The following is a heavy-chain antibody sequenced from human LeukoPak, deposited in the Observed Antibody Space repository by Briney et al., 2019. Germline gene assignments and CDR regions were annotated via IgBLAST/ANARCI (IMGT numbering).Heavy chain of an antibody. CDR2: IKQDGSKK. CDR3: TRVGYIDEGIDY. D-gene: IGHD5-24*01. CDR1: GFPFSCYW. Sequence: HPGGSLRLSCVASGFPFSCYWMTWVRQAPGKGLEWVANIKQDGSKKSYVDSVKGRFTISRDNAKNSLYLQMNSLRAEDTAIYYCTRVGYIDEGIDYWGQGTLVTVSS. J-gene: IGHJ4*02. V-gene: IGHV3-7*04.